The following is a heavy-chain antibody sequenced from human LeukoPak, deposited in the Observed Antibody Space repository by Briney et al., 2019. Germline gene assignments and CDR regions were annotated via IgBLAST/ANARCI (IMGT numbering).Heavy chain of an antibody. CDR1: GFTFSSYA. Sequence: GGSLRLSCVASGFTFSSYAMSWVRQAPGKGLEWVSAITGSGGSTYYADSVKGRFTISRDNSKNTLYLQMNSLSAEDTAVYYCAKGGLSRLFDYWGQGTLVTVSS. CDR2: ITGSGGST. CDR3: AKGGLSRLFDY. J-gene: IGHJ4*02. D-gene: IGHD3-16*02. V-gene: IGHV3-23*01.